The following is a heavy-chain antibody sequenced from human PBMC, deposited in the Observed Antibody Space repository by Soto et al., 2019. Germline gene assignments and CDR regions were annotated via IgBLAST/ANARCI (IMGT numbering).Heavy chain of an antibody. CDR2: ISYDGSNK. V-gene: IGHV3-30-3*01. D-gene: IGHD3-3*01. CDR1: GFTFSSYA. CDR3: ARVSEVVEGVLRFLEWLPDY. Sequence: GGSLRLSCAASGFTFSSYAMHWVRQAPGKGLEWVAVISYDGSNKYYADSVKGRFTISRDNSKNTLYLQMNSLRAEDTAVYYCARVSEVVEGVLRFLEWLPDYWGQGTLVTVSS. J-gene: IGHJ4*02.